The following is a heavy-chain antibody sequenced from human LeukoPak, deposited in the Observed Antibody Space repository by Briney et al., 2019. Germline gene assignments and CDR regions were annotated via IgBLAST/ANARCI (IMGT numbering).Heavy chain of an antibody. J-gene: IGHJ4*02. V-gene: IGHV1-18*01. CDR1: GYTFTSYG. D-gene: IGHD2-2*01. Sequence: ASVKVSCKASGYTFTSYGISWVRQAPGQRLEWMGWISAYNGNTNYAQKLQGRVTMTTDTSTSTAYMELRSLRSDDTAVYYCARDLSARPLGVVVPAAMDYWGQGTLVTVSS. CDR2: ISAYNGNT. CDR3: ARDLSARPLGVVVPAAMDY.